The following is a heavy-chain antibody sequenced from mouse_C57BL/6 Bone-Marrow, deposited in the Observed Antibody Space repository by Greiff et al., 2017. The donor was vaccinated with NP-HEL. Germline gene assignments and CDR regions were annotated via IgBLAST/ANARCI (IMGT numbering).Heavy chain of an antibody. CDR2: IDPSDSYT. J-gene: IGHJ2*01. CDR3: ARRGDY. CDR1: GYTFTSYW. Sequence: VQLQQPGAELVKPGASVKLSCKASGYTFTSYWMQWVKQRPGQGLEWIGEIDPSDSYTNYNQKFTGKATLTVDTSSSTAYMQLSSLTSEDSAVYYCARRGDYWGQGTTLTVSS. V-gene: IGHV1-50*01.